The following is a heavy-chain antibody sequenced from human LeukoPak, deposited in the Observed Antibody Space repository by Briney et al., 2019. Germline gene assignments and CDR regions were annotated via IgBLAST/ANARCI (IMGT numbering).Heavy chain of an antibody. V-gene: IGHV3-64*01. J-gene: IGHJ4*02. CDR2: ITGNGDTT. CDR3: ARGRGYYHDSSGYYGSYFDY. CDR1: GCTFSTYA. Sequence: PGGSLRLSCAASGCTFSTYAMHWVRQAPGKGLEYVSAITGNGDTTSYANSVKGRFTISRDNSRNTLYLQMGSLRAEDMAVYYCARGRGYYHDSSGYYGSYFDYWAREPWSPSPQ. D-gene: IGHD3-22*01.